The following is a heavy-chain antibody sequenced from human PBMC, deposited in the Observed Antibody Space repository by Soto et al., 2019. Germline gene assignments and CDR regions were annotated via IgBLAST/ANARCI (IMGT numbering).Heavy chain of an antibody. J-gene: IGHJ4*02. CDR2: VNPILSLS. V-gene: IGHV1-69*02. CDR3: ATSYGSGYRAFHY. Sequence: QVQLVQSGAEVKRPGSSVKVSCKASGDTFSFYSINWVRQAPGLGLEWMGRVNPILSLSNYAQRFQGRVTMTADKSTSTAYMVISRLRSEDTAIYYSATSYGSGYRAFHYWGQGAQVIVSS. D-gene: IGHD3-10*01. CDR1: GDTFSFYS.